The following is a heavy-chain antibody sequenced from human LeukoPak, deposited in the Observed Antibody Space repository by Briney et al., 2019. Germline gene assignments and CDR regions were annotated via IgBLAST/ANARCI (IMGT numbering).Heavy chain of an antibody. D-gene: IGHD4-23*01. V-gene: IGHV4-59*01. Sequence: SETLSLTCTVSGGSINNYYWSWIRQPPGKGLEWIGYIYYSGSADYNPSLKSRVTISIDASKNQFSLRLRSVTAADTAVYYCARAAIGSNSEFDYWGQGTLVTVSS. CDR3: ARAAIGSNSEFDY. CDR2: IYYSGSA. J-gene: IGHJ4*02. CDR1: GGSINNYY.